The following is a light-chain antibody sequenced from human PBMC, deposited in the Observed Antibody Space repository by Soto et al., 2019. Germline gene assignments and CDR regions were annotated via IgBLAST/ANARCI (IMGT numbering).Light chain of an antibody. CDR3: QQYDSSPRT. V-gene: IGKV3-20*01. CDR1: QSVSSSY. CDR2: RTS. Sequence: VLTQSPGTLSLSPGERATLSCRASQSVSSSYLAWYQQKPGQAPRLLIYRTSNRATGIPDRFSGSGSGTDFTLTNGRLEAEDFAVYWCQQYDSSPRTFGQGTKVDIK. J-gene: IGKJ1*01.